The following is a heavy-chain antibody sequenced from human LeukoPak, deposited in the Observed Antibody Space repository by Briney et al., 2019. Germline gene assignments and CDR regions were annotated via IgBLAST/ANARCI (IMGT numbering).Heavy chain of an antibody. V-gene: IGHV5-51*01. Sequence: GESLKISCKGSGYSFTSYWIGWVRQMPGKGLEWMGIIYPGDSDTGYSPSFQGQVTISADKSISTAYLQWSSLKASDTAMYYCARQKGLRLTPGSAFDIWGQGTMVTVSS. D-gene: IGHD4-17*01. J-gene: IGHJ3*02. CDR3: ARQKGLRLTPGSAFDI. CDR1: GYSFTSYW. CDR2: IYPGDSDT.